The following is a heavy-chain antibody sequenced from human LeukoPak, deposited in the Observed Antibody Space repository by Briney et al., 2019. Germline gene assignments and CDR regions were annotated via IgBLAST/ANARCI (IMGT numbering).Heavy chain of an antibody. J-gene: IGHJ4*02. Sequence: SETLSLTCGVYGGSFRGYYWSWIRQPPGKRLEWIGEINHSGSTNYNPSLKSRVTISVDTSKNQFSLKLSSVTAADTAVYYCARVTASIAAGGFDYWGRGTLVTVSS. CDR2: INHSGST. D-gene: IGHD6-13*01. V-gene: IGHV4-34*01. CDR1: GGSFRGYY. CDR3: ARVTASIAAGGFDY.